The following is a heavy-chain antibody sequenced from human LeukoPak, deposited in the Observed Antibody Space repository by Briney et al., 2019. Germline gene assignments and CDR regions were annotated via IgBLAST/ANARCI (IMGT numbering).Heavy chain of an antibody. D-gene: IGHD2-2*01. Sequence: PGGSLRLSCAASGFTFDDYAMHWVRQAPGKGLEWVSLISGDGGSTYYAYSVKGRFTIYRDNSKNSLYLQMNSLRTEDTALYYCAKVVGDWFDPWGQGTLVTVSS. V-gene: IGHV3-43*02. CDR2: ISGDGGST. CDR1: GFTFDDYA. CDR3: AKVVGDWFDP. J-gene: IGHJ5*02.